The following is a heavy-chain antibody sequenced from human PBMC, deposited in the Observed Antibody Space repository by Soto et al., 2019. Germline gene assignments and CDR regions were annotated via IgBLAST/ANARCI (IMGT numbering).Heavy chain of an antibody. D-gene: IGHD3-22*01. CDR1: GYTFTSYG. V-gene: IGHV1-18*01. CDR3: AREPDSSGYYYVVGGFDY. J-gene: IGHJ4*02. CDR2: ISAYNGNT. Sequence: QVQLVQSGAEVKKPGASVKVSCKASGYTFTSYGISWVRQAPGQGLECMGWISAYNGNTNYAQKLQGRVTMTTDTSTSTAYMELRSLRSDDTAVYYCAREPDSSGYYYVVGGFDYWGQGTLVTVSS.